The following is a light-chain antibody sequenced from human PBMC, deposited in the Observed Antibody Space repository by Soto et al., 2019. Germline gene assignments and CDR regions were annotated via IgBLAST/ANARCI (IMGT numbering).Light chain of an antibody. CDR3: QQYGSSGT. CDR2: GAS. Sequence: IVISHSPATLSVYTGERATFSFWASQNIRTNLAWYQQRPGQVPRLLIYGASTRATGVPARFSGSGSGTEFTLTISRLAPDDFAVYYCQQYGSSGTFGQGT. CDR1: QNIRTN. V-gene: IGKV3-15*01. J-gene: IGKJ1*01.